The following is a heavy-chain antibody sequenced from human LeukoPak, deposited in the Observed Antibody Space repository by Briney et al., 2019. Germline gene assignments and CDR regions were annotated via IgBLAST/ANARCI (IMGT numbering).Heavy chain of an antibody. D-gene: IGHD3-3*01. CDR3: ARQTYYDFWSGYSTFDY. V-gene: IGHV3-48*03. Sequence: GGSLRLSCAASGFTFSSYEMNWVRQAPGKGLEWVSYISSSGSTKYYTDSVRGRFIISRDNAKNSLYLQMSSLRGEDTAVYYCARQTYYDFWSGYSTFDYWGQGTLVTVSS. CDR1: GFTFSSYE. CDR2: ISSSGSTK. J-gene: IGHJ4*02.